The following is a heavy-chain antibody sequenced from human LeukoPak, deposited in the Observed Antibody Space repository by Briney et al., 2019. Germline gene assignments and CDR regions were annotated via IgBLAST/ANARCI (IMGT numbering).Heavy chain of an antibody. V-gene: IGHV3-23*01. Sequence: GGSLRPSCAASGFTFGSYAMYWVRQAPGKGLEWVSGIFGSGGSAHYADSVKGRLTISRDNSKNTVYLQMDSLRVEDTAIYYCAKTTTGYSSGRYPAWPIDYWGQGTLVTVSS. J-gene: IGHJ4*02. CDR3: AKTTTGYSSGRYPAWPIDY. CDR2: IFGSGGSA. D-gene: IGHD2-15*01. CDR1: GFTFGSYA.